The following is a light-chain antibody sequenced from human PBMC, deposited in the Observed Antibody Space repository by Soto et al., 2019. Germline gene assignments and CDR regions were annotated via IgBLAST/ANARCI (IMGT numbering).Light chain of an antibody. CDR2: AAS. CDR1: QGIDHY. Sequence: DIQMTQSPSSLSASVGDRVSITCRASQGIDHYLAWYQQKPGKVPKLLIYAASTLQSGVPSRFXXSGSGTXXXXXXXXXXPEDVATYYCQEHYSAPPVAFGPGTKVDV. J-gene: IGKJ3*01. V-gene: IGKV1-27*01. CDR3: QEHYSAPPVA.